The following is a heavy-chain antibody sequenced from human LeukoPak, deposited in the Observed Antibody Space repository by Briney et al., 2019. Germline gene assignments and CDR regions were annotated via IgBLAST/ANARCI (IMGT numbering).Heavy chain of an antibody. Sequence: SQTLSLTCAISGDSVSSNSAAWNWIRQSPSRGLEWLGRTYYRSKWYNDYAVSVKSRITINPDTSKNQFSLQLNSVTPEDTAVYYCARGGYSYDILTGRGNPFDPWGQGTLVTVSS. CDR2: TYYRSKWYN. J-gene: IGHJ5*02. V-gene: IGHV6-1*01. CDR1: GDSVSSNSAA. D-gene: IGHD3-9*01. CDR3: ARGGYSYDILTGRGNPFDP.